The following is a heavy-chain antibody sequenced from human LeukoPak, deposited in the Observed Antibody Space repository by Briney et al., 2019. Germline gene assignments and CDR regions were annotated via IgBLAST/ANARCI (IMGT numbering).Heavy chain of an antibody. Sequence: PSETLSLTCAVYGGSFSGYYWNWIRQPPGKGLEWIGEINHSGSTNYNPSLKSRVTISVDTSKNQFSLKLSSVTAADTAVYYCARVGAHDAFDIWGQGTMVTVSS. J-gene: IGHJ3*02. CDR3: ARVGAHDAFDI. V-gene: IGHV4-34*01. CDR2: INHSGST. D-gene: IGHD3-16*01. CDR1: GGSFSGYY.